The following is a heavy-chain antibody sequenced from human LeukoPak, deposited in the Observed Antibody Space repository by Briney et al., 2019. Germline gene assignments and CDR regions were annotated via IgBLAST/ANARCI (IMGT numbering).Heavy chain of an antibody. CDR2: ISVYNGNT. D-gene: IGHD4-23*01. CDR3: ATNSNTGGRGNFFDS. J-gene: IGHJ4*02. Sequence: ASVKVSCKTSGYTFTSYGVSWVRQAPGQGLGWMGWISVYNGNTIYAEKLQGRVTVTTDTSTTTAYMEMTSLISEDTAVYYCATNSNTGGRGNFFDSWGQGSLVTVTT. CDR1: GYTFTSYG. V-gene: IGHV1-18*01.